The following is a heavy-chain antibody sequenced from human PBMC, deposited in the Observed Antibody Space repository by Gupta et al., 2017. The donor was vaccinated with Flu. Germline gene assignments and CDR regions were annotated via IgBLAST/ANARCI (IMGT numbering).Heavy chain of an antibody. J-gene: IGHJ4*02. D-gene: IGHD3-16*01. V-gene: IGHV6-1*01. Sequence: QVQLQQSGPGLVQPSQTLSLTCAISGDSVSSNSAAWNWIRQSPSRGLEWLGRTYYRTKWYHDYAVSGKSRITINPDTSKNQFALQLNSVTPEDTAVYYCARSMGPRADFDDGGPGTLVTVSS. CDR3: ARSMGPRADFDD. CDR1: GDSVSSNSAA. CDR2: TYYRTKWYH.